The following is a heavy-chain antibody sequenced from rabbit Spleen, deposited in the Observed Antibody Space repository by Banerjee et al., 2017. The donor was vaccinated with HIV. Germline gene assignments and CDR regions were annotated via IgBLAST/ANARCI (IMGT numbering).Heavy chain of an antibody. CDR2: INIVTGKS. V-gene: IGHV1S45*01. CDR3: ARSATDETTTFNL. Sequence: QEQLEESAGGLVQPGGSLKLSCKASGFTLSSYYMNWVRQAPGKGLEWIACINIVTGKSVYASWAEGRFIMSRTSSTTVTLQMTSLTAADTATYFCARSATDETTTFNLWGPGTLVTVS. J-gene: IGHJ4*01. CDR1: GFTLSSYYM. D-gene: IGHD1-1*01.